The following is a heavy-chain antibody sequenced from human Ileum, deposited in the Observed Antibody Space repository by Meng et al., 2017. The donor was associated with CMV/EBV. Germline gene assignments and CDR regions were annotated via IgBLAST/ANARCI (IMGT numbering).Heavy chain of an antibody. J-gene: IGHJ4*02. Sequence: QDHQVHPAAEEKRPGASLQRSSNASASTCTGDYIRLFRQGSRHRLEWRGWINPDGVGTDDANKFHGSVTMPGNTSINTFNMELNILIFYDTAVDYSARYWLNGNSDYFDYWGQGTLVTVSS. CDR1: ASTCTGDY. D-gene: IGHD4-23*01. CDR2: INPDGVGT. CDR3: ARYWLNGNSDYFDY. V-gene: IGHV1-2*04.